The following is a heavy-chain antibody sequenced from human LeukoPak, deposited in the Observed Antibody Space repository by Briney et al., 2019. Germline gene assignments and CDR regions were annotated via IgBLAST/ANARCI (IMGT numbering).Heavy chain of an antibody. D-gene: IGHD6-19*01. CDR1: GGTFSSYA. CDR3: ARDQGGMAVAVVWFDP. J-gene: IGHJ5*02. CDR2: IIPIFGTA. Sequence: ASVKVSCKASGGTFSSYAISWVRQAPGQGLEWMGGIIPIFGTANYAQKFQGRVTITADESTSTAYMELSSLRSEDTAVYYCARDQGGMAVAVVWFDPWGQGTLVTVSS. V-gene: IGHV1-69*13.